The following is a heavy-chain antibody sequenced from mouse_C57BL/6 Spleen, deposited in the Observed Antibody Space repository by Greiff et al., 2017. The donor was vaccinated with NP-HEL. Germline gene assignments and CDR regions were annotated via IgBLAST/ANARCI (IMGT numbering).Heavy chain of an antibody. Sequence: QVQLLQPGTELVKSGASVKLSCKASGFTFTSYWMPWVHQSPGQGLEWIGNINPRNGGTNYNEKFKSKATLTVDKSSSTAYMQLSSLTSEDSAVYYCERSYGSSSYWYFDVWGKGTTVTVSS. CDR3: ERSYGSSSYWYFDV. CDR1: GFTFTSYW. J-gene: IGHJ1*03. D-gene: IGHD1-1*01. CDR2: INPRNGGT. V-gene: IGHV1-53*01.